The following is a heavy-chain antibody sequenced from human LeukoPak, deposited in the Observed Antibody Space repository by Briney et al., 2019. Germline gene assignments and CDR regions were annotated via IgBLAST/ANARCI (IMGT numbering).Heavy chain of an antibody. CDR2: IKQGGSEK. Sequence: GGSLRLSCAASGFTFSDYWMSWVRQAPGKGLEWVANIKQGGSEKYCVDSVKGRFTISRDNAKNAFYLQMNSLRAEDTAVYYCVRVGFDYCVSGSYPNDACDIWGQGTMDTVSS. CDR3: VRVGFDYCVSGSYPNDACDI. V-gene: IGHV3-7*01. J-gene: IGHJ3*02. D-gene: IGHD3-10*01. CDR1: GFTFSDYW.